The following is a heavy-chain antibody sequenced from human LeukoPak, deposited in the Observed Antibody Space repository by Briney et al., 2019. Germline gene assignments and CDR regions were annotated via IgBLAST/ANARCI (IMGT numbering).Heavy chain of an antibody. V-gene: IGHV3-66*01. CDR2: IYSGGRT. Sequence: GGSLRLSCAASGFTVNNNYMSWVRQVPGKGLEWVSIIYSGGRTYYADSMKGRFIISRDNSKNTLYLQMNSLRAEDTAVYYCARADGGGYFDYWGQGTLVTVSS. CDR3: ARADGGGYFDY. CDR1: GFTVNNNY. J-gene: IGHJ4*02. D-gene: IGHD3-16*01.